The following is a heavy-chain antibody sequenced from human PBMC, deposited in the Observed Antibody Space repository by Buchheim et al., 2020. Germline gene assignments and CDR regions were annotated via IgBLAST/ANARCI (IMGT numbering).Heavy chain of an antibody. CDR1: GFTFSSYG. CDR2: IWYAGSNK. J-gene: IGHJ6*03. CDR3: ARDRAYYYMDV. Sequence: QVQLVESGGGVVQPGRSLRLSCAASGFTFSSYGMNWVRQAPGKGLEWGAVIWYAGSNKYYADSGKGRFNISRDNSKNTLYLEMNSLRAEDTAVYYCARDRAYYYMDVWGKGTT. V-gene: IGHV3-33*01.